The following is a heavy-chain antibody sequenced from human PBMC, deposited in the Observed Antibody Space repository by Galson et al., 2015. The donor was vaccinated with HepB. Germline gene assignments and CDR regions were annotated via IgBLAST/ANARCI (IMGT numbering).Heavy chain of an antibody. J-gene: IGHJ6*02. CDR1: GFTFSSYA. Sequence: SLRLPCAASGFTFSSYAMHWVRQAPGKGLEWVAVKSYDGSNKYYADSVKGRFTISRDNSKNTLYLQMTSLRAADTAVYYCARPLSDSPPPTEHSWLYYYYYGTDVWGQGTTVTVSS. CDR2: KSYDGSNK. CDR3: ARPLSDSPPPTEHSWLYYYYYGTDV. D-gene: IGHD6-13*01. V-gene: IGHV3-30-3*01.